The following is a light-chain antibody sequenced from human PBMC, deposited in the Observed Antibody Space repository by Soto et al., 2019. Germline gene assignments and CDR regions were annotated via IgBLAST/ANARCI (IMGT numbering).Light chain of an antibody. J-gene: IGKJ4*01. CDR3: QQYGMSLT. Sequence: EIVLTQSPGTLSLSPGERATLSCRASQSVSSSYFAWYQQKPGQAPRLLIYGASSRATGITDRFSGSGSVTDFTLTISRLEPEDFAVYYCQQYGMSLTFGGGTKVEIK. V-gene: IGKV3-20*01. CDR2: GAS. CDR1: QSVSSSY.